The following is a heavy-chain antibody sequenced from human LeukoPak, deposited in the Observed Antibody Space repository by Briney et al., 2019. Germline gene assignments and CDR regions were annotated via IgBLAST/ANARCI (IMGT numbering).Heavy chain of an antibody. CDR2: IYYNGSP. CDR3: ARHGSDWTFDY. D-gene: IGHD6-19*01. CDR1: GGSLSTYY. J-gene: IGHJ4*02. Sequence: PSETLSLTCTVSGGSLSTYYWSWIRHPPGRGLEWIGYIYYNGSPNFSPSLRSRVTMSLDTSKNQFSLSLSSVTVADTAVYYCARHGSDWTFDYWGQGTLVTVSS. V-gene: IGHV4-59*08.